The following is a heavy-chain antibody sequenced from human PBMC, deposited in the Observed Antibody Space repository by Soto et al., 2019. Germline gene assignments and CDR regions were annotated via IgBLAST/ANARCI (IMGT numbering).Heavy chain of an antibody. V-gene: IGHV3-33*01. CDR1: GFTFSGYG. D-gene: IGHD6-19*01. CDR3: ARRFSSGWYADY. J-gene: IGHJ4*02. CDR2: IWYDGSNE. Sequence: QVQLVESGGGVVQPGRSLRLSCAASGFTFSGYGMHWVRQAPGKGLEWVAVIWYDGSNENYADTVKGRFTISGDNSKNTLYLQMNSLRDEDTAVYYCARRFSSGWYADYWGQGTLVTVSS.